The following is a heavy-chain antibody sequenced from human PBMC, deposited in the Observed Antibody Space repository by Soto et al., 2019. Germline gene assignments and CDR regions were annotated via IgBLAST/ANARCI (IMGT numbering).Heavy chain of an antibody. Sequence: QLQLQESGPGLVKPSETLSLTCTVSGCSINDDTYYWGWIRQPPGKGLEWIGSIYYSGTSSYNPSLESRVTLSVDTSKMQLSLRLRSVTAADTAVYYCARLRCHSPNCVPLDPWGQGTLVIVSS. CDR2: IYYSGTS. CDR3: ARLRCHSPNCVPLDP. CDR1: GCSINDDTYY. J-gene: IGHJ5*02. D-gene: IGHD1-1*01. V-gene: IGHV4-39*01.